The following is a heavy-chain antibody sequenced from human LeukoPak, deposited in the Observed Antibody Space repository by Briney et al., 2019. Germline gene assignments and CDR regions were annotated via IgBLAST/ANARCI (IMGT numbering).Heavy chain of an antibody. D-gene: IGHD5-18*01. V-gene: IGHV4-38-2*02. CDR1: GYSISSGYY. CDR3: ARDDVLSIPRRGYSYGPESYFDY. CDR2: IYHSGST. Sequence: MASETLSLTCTVSGYSISSGYYWGWIRQPPGKGLEWIGSIYHSGSTYYNPSLKSRVTISVDTSKNQFSLKLSSVTAADTAVYYCARDDVLSIPRRGYSYGPESYFDYWGQGTLVTVSS. J-gene: IGHJ4*02.